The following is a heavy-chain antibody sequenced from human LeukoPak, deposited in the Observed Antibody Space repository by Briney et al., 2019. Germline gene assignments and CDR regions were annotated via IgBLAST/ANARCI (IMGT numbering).Heavy chain of an antibody. CDR3: ARRRAYSGIYYSDY. J-gene: IGHJ4*02. Sequence: GESLKISCKGSGYTFSTYWIGWVRQMPGKGLEWMGVIYPGDSDTRYSPSFQGQVTISTDKSISTAYLQWNSLKASDTAMYYCARRRAYSGIYYSDYWGQGSLVTVSS. CDR1: GYTFSTYW. V-gene: IGHV5-51*01. CDR2: IYPGDSDT. D-gene: IGHD1-26*01.